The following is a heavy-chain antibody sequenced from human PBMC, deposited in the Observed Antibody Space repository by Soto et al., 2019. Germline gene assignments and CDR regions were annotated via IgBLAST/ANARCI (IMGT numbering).Heavy chain of an antibody. CDR3: VRVRLRYNWNDFPYYYYGMDV. D-gene: IGHD1-1*01. J-gene: IGHJ6*02. CDR2: ISYDGSNK. Sequence: GGSLRLSCAASGFTFSSYAMHWVRQAPGKGLEWVAVISYDGSNKYYADSVKGRFTISRDNSKNTLYLQMNSLRAEDTAVYYCVRVRLRYNWNDFPYYYYGMDVWGQGTTVTVSS. CDR1: GFTFSSYA. V-gene: IGHV3-30-3*01.